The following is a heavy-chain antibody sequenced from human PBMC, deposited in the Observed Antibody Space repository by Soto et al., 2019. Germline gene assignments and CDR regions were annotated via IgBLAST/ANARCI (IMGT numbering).Heavy chain of an antibody. CDR1: GFTFRTYG. V-gene: IGHV3-30*03. D-gene: IGHD2-2*01. CDR2: ISYDGSDE. J-gene: IGHJ6*02. CDR3: ASLYCSGTSCRVYYYYGMDV. Sequence: GGSLRLSCAASGFTFRTYGMHWVRQAPGKGLEWVAVISYDGSDEYDADSVKGRFTISRDNSKSTLYLQMHSLRADDTAVYYCASLYCSGTSCRVYYYYGMDVWGQGTTVTVSS.